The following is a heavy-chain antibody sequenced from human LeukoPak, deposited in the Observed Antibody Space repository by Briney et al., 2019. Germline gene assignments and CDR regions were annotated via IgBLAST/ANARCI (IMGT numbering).Heavy chain of an antibody. V-gene: IGHV1-2*04. CDR1: GYTFTGYY. J-gene: IGHJ4*02. D-gene: IGHD4-17*01. Sequence: ASVKVSCTASGYTFTGYYMHWVRQAPGQGLEWMGWINPNSGGTNYAQKFQGWVTMTRDTPISTAYMELSRLRSDDTAVYYCARGDGDYVYYFDYWGQGTLVTVSS. CDR3: ARGDGDYVYYFDY. CDR2: INPNSGGT.